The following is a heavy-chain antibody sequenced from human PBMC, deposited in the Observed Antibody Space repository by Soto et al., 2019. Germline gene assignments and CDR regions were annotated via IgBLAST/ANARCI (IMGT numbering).Heavy chain of an antibody. D-gene: IGHD3-16*01. CDR3: ASHSPPFYG. Sequence: SVTVSCRASGGTLSSYAISWVRQAPGQGREWMGGIIPIFGTANYAQKFRGSVTSTANESTSTAYMRRSSLSSEDTVVYYCASHSPPFYGWGHGALVTVSS. J-gene: IGHJ4*01. CDR1: GGTLSSYA. CDR2: IIPIFGTA. V-gene: IGHV1-69*13.